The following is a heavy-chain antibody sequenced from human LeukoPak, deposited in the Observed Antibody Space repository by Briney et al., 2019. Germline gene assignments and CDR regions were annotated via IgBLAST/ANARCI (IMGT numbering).Heavy chain of an antibody. Sequence: ASVKVSCKASGYTFTSYGISWVRQAPGQGLEWMGWISAYNGNTNYAQKLQGRVTMTTDTSTSTAYMELRSLGSDDTAVYYCARDRDTIFGVVIVPSDYWGQGTLVTVSS. CDR1: GYTFTSYG. D-gene: IGHD3-3*01. J-gene: IGHJ4*02. CDR2: ISAYNGNT. CDR3: ARDRDTIFGVVIVPSDY. V-gene: IGHV1-18*01.